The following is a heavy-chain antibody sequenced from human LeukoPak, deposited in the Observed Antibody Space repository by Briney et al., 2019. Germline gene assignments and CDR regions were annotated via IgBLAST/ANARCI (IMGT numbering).Heavy chain of an antibody. D-gene: IGHD5-24*01. CDR1: GFTFSSYE. CDR2: ISSSGSTI. V-gene: IGHV3-48*03. CDR3: AREGRDYVDY. Sequence: PGGSLRLSCAASGFTFSSYEMNWVRQAPGKGLEWVSYISSSGSTIYYADSVKGRLTISRDNTKNSLYLQMNSLRAEDTAVYYCAREGRDYVDYWGQGTPVTVSS. J-gene: IGHJ4*02.